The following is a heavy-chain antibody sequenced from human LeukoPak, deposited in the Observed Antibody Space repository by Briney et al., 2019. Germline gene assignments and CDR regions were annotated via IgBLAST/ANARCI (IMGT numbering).Heavy chain of an antibody. J-gene: IGHJ4*02. CDR1: GFTFSSYW. Sequence: PGGSLRLSCAASGFTFSSYWIGWVRQMPGKGLEWMGIIYSGDSDTRYSPSFQGQVSISADKSISTAYLQWSSLKATDTAMYYCARWGYSSGSQFWGQGTLVTVSS. D-gene: IGHD6-19*01. CDR2: IYSGDSDT. CDR3: ARWGYSSGSQF. V-gene: IGHV5-51*01.